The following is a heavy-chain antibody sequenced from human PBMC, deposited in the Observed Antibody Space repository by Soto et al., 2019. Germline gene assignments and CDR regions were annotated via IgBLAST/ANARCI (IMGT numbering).Heavy chain of an antibody. V-gene: IGHV3-30-3*01. D-gene: IGHD6-13*01. CDR2: ISYDGSNK. CDR1: GFTFSSYS. J-gene: IGHJ4*02. CDR3: AREGTIEQQLVGPKPFDY. Sequence: GGSLRLSSAASGFTFSSYSMHWVRQAPGKGLEWVAVISYDGSNKYYADSVKGRFTISRHNSKNTLYLQMNSLRAEDTAVYYCAREGTIEQQLVGPKPFDYWGQGTLVTVSS.